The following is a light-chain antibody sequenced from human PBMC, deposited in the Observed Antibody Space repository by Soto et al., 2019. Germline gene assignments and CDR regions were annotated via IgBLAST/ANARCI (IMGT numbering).Light chain of an antibody. CDR1: SSDIGGYNY. J-gene: IGLJ2*01. Sequence: QSALTQPASVSGSPGQSITISCTGTSSDIGGYNYISWYQQLPGKATKFIIYDVRNRPSGVSNRFSGSRSGNTASLTISGLQAEDEADYYRSSSTSSSTVIFGGGTKLTVL. CDR2: DVR. V-gene: IGLV2-14*01. CDR3: SSSTSSSTVI.